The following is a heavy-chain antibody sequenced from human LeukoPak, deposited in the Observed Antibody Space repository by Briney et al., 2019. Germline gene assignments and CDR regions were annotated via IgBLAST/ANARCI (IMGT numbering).Heavy chain of an antibody. D-gene: IGHD5-12*01. J-gene: IGHJ4*02. Sequence: GGSLRLSCAASGFTFSSYAMSWVRQAPGKGLEWVSAISGSGGSTYYADSVKGRFTISRDTSKNTLYLQMNSLRAEDTAVYYCAKEGGYSGYDLTYYFDYWGQGTPVTVSS. CDR3: AKEGGYSGYDLTYYFDY. V-gene: IGHV3-23*01. CDR1: GFTFSSYA. CDR2: ISGSGGST.